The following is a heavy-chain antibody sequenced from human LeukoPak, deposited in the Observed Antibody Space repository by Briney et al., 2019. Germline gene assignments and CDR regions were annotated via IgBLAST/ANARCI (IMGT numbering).Heavy chain of an antibody. V-gene: IGHV3-21*01. CDR1: GFTFSSYA. CDR3: ARPLGTVVTPLDY. CDR2: ISSSSSYI. J-gene: IGHJ4*02. Sequence: GSLRLSCAASGFTFSSYAMNWVRQAPGKGLEWVSSISSSSSYIYYADSVKGRFTISRDNAKNSLYLQMNSLRAEDTAVYYCARPLGTVVTPLDYWGQGTLVTVSS. D-gene: IGHD4-23*01.